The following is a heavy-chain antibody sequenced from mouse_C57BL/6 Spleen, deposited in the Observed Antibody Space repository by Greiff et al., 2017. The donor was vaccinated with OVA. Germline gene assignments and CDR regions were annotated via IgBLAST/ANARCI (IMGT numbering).Heavy chain of an antibody. Sequence: QVQLQQSGPELVKPGASVKISCKASGYAFSSSWMNWVKQRPGKGLEWIGRIYPGDGDTNYNGKFKGKATLTADKSSSTAYMQLSSLTSEDSAVYFCARDYSIYAMDYWGQGTSVTVSS. J-gene: IGHJ4*01. V-gene: IGHV1-82*01. CDR1: GYAFSSSW. CDR2: IYPGDGDT. CDR3: ARDYSIYAMDY. D-gene: IGHD2-5*01.